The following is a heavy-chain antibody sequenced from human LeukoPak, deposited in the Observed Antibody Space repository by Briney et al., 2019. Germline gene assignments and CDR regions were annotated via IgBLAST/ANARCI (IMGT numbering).Heavy chain of an antibody. D-gene: IGHD4-23*01. V-gene: IGHV1-18*01. Sequence: ASVTVSCKASGYTFTSYGFSWVRQAPGQGLEWMGWISAYNGDTKYALNLQGRVTMTTDTSTSTAYMELRSLRSDDTAVYYCARQLRWDQYYFDYWGQGTLVTVSS. CDR1: GYTFTSYG. CDR2: ISAYNGDT. J-gene: IGHJ4*02. CDR3: ARQLRWDQYYFDY.